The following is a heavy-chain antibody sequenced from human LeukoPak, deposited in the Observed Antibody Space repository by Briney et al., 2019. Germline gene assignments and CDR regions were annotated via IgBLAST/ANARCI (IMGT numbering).Heavy chain of an antibody. V-gene: IGHV4-59*01. CDR3: ARAKYDFWSGYYTWWFDP. CDR2: IYYSGST. Sequence: SETLSLTCTVSGGSISSYYWSWIRQPPGKGLEWIEYIYYSGSTNYNPSLTRRVTISVDTSENQFSLKLSSVTAADTAVYYCARAKYDFWSGYYTWWFDPWGQGTLVTVSS. CDR1: GGSISSYY. J-gene: IGHJ5*02. D-gene: IGHD3-3*01.